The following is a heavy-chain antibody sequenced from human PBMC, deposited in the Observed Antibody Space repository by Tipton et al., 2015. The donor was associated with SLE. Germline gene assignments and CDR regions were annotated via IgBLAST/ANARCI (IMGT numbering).Heavy chain of an antibody. CDR3: AKASRTMRQGVPLCS. D-gene: IGHD1-7*01. CDR2: ILYDGITK. CDR1: GFGFSDSD. Sequence: SLRLSCAASGFGFSDSDMHWVRQAPGKWPEWVAFILYDGITKYYADSVKGRFTISKDNSKNTLFLQMDRLRAEDTALYYCAKASRTMRQGVPLCSGGQGALFTVAS. J-gene: IGHJ4*02. V-gene: IGHV3-30*02.